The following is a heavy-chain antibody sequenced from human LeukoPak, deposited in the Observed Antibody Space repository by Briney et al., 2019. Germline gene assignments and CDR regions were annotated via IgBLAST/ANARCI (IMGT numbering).Heavy chain of an antibody. CDR1: GFTFSSYR. CDR2: IKKDGSER. Sequence: AGGSLRLSCAASGFTFSSYRMNWVRQAPGKGLEWVANIKKDGSERYYVDSVKGRFTISRDNTKKSLYLQMNTLRAEDTAVYYCARDLAGPPQEAFDIWGQGTMVTVSS. J-gene: IGHJ3*02. CDR3: ARDLAGPPQEAFDI. V-gene: IGHV3-7*01.